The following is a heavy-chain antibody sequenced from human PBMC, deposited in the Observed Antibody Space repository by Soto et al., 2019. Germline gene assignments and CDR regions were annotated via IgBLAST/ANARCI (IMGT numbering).Heavy chain of an antibody. D-gene: IGHD3-10*01. CDR1: GFTFSSYA. J-gene: IGHJ4*02. V-gene: IGHV3-64D*08. Sequence: GGSLRLSCSASGFTFSSYAMHWVRQAPGKELEYVSAISSNGGSTYYADSVKGRFTISRDNSKNTLYLQMSSLRAEDTAVYYCVKDDPGSGSGSYFPGSGSPVYWGQGTLVTVSS. CDR3: VKDDPGSGSGSYFPGSGSPVY. CDR2: ISSNGGST.